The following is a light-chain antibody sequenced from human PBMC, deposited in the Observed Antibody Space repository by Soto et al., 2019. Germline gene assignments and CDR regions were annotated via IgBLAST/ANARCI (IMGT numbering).Light chain of an antibody. V-gene: IGKV3-15*01. Sequence: ETVLTQSPVTLSVSPGERVTLSCRASQSVSKNVAWYQLKPGQSPRLLLYGAVTRATSVPARFSASGFGTEFSLTISSLQSEDSAVYYCQQYNNWPPLTFGGGTKVEIK. J-gene: IGKJ4*01. CDR3: QQYNNWPPLT. CDR2: GAV. CDR1: QSVSKN.